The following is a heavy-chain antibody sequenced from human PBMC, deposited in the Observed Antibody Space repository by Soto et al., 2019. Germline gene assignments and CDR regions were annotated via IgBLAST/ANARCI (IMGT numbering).Heavy chain of an antibody. Sequence: SGPTLVNPTQTLTLTCTFSGFSLSTSGMCVSWIRQPPGKALEWLARIDWDDDKYYSTSLKTRLTISKDTSKNQVVLTMTNMDPVDTATYYCARIPRLCDILTGNDYWGQGTLVTVSS. D-gene: IGHD3-9*01. J-gene: IGHJ4*02. V-gene: IGHV2-70*11. CDR3: ARIPRLCDILTGNDY. CDR1: GFSLSTSGMC. CDR2: IDWDDDK.